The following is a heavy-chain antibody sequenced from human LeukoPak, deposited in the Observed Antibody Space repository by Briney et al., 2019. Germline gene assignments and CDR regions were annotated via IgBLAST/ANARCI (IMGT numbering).Heavy chain of an antibody. CDR3: ASYCSGGSCYTGFDP. CDR1: GGSISCGDYY. Sequence: SETLSLTCTVSGGSISCGDYYWSWIRQPPGKGLEWIGEINHSGSTNYNPSLKSRVTISVDTSKNQFSLKLSSVTAADTAVYYCASYCSGGSCYTGFDPWGQGTLVTVSS. V-gene: IGHV4-34*01. D-gene: IGHD2-15*01. CDR2: INHSGST. J-gene: IGHJ5*02.